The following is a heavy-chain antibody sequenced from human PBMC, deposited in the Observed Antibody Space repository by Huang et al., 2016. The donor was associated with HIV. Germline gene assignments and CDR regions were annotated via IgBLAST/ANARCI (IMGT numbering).Heavy chain of an antibody. V-gene: IGHV4-39*01. CDR1: GDFISSTNYS. CDR3: ASQHIGAAATWF. CDR2: VYQSGST. Sequence: QLQLQESGPGQVKPSETLSLTCTVSGDFISSTNYSWGWIRQSPGKGLEWVGSVYQSGSTNYNPSLKSRVTLSVDTSRNQFSLGLNSVTAADTAVYYCASQHIGAAATWFWGRGTQVAVSS. D-gene: IGHD6-13*01. J-gene: IGHJ4*02.